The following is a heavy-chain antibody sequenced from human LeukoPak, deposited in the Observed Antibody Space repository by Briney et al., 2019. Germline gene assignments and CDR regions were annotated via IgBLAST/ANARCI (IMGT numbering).Heavy chain of an antibody. CDR3: ARGRYGSGYLDY. CDR1: GGSISSYY. V-gene: IGHV4-59*08. J-gene: IGHJ4*02. D-gene: IGHD3-10*01. Sequence: PSETLSLTCTVSGGSISSYYWSWIRQPPGKGLEWIGYIYYSGSTNYNPSLKSRVTISVDTSKNQFSLKLTSVTAADTAVYYCARGRYGSGYLDYWGQGTLVTVSS. CDR2: IYYSGST.